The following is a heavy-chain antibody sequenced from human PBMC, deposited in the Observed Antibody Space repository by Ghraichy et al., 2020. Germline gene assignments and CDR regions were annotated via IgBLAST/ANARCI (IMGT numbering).Heavy chain of an antibody. Sequence: GGSLRLSCAASGFTFSSYSMNWVRQAPGKGLEWVSYISSSSTIYYADSVKGRFTISRDNAKNSLYLQMNSLRAEDTAVYYCARGAAAEYYYYGMDVWGQGTTVTVSS. CDR2: ISSSSTI. D-gene: IGHD6-13*01. J-gene: IGHJ6*02. V-gene: IGHV3-48*01. CDR3: ARGAAAEYYYYGMDV. CDR1: GFTFSSYS.